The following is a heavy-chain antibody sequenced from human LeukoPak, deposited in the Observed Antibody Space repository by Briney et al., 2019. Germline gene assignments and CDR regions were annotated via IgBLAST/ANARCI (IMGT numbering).Heavy chain of an antibody. D-gene: IGHD3-22*01. CDR2: ISGSGGST. CDR1: GFTFSSYA. V-gene: IGHV3-23*01. J-gene: IGHJ4*02. Sequence: PGGSLRLSCAASGFTFSSYAMSWVRQAPGKELEWVSAISGSGGSTYYADSVKGRFTISRDNSKNTLYLQMNSLRAEDTAVYYCANLYYDSSGYQPYYFDYWGQGTLVTVSS. CDR3: ANLYYDSSGYQPYYFDY.